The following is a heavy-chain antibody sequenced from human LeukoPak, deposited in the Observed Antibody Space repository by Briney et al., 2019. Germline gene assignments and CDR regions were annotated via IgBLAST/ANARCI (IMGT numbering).Heavy chain of an antibody. J-gene: IGHJ4*02. CDR1: GFTFSSYA. V-gene: IGHV3-23*01. CDR3: AKLTYDFWSGPFDY. Sequence: GGSLRLSCAASGFTFSSYAMTWVRQAPGKGLEWVSAISVGGDITSYADSVKGRFTISRDNSKDTLSLQMNSLRAEDTAVYYCAKLTYDFWSGPFDYWGQGTLVTVSS. D-gene: IGHD3-3*01. CDR2: ISVGGDIT.